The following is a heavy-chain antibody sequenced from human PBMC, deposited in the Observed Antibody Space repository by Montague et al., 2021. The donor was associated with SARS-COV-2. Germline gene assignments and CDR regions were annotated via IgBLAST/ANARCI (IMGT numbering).Heavy chain of an antibody. J-gene: IGHJ4*02. D-gene: IGHD6-13*01. V-gene: IGHV4-31*01. CDR3: ARAPYTSSWYWILDY. CDR1: GGSISTSGYY. Sequence: TLSLTCTVSGGSISTSGYYWIWLRPRPGMGLVWIGYISYSASTYPNPTLQSTLTITIDKTENQFSLRLASATAAAAAVYYCARAPYTSSWYWILDYWGKGTLVTVSS. CDR2: ISYSAST.